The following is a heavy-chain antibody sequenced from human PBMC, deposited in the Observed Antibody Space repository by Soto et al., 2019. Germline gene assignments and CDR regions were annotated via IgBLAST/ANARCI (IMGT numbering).Heavy chain of an antibody. CDR2: IYYSGST. CDR3: ARVARSSQFDY. V-gene: IGHV4-31*03. CDR1: GGSISSGGYY. J-gene: IGHJ4*02. Sequence: SETLSLTCTVSGGSISSGGYYWSWIRQHPGKGLEWIGYIYYSGSTYYNPSLKSRVTISVDTSKNQFPLKLSSVTAADTAVYYCARVARSSQFDYWGQGTLVTVSS. D-gene: IGHD6-6*01.